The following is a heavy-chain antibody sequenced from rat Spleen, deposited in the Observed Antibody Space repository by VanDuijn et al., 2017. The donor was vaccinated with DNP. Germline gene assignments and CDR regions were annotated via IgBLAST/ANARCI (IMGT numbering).Heavy chain of an antibody. CDR2: VSSGGTT. J-gene: IGHJ2*01. V-gene: IGHV2S12*01. CDR1: GFSLTNYG. Sequence: QVQLKESGPGLVQPSQTLSLTCTVSGFSLTNYGVSWVRQPPGKGLEWIAAVSSGGTTYYSSALKSRLSISRDTSKSQIFLKMNSLQTEDTAIYFCTREAYLAGDYWGQGVMVTVSS. D-gene: IGHD2-1*01. CDR3: TREAYLAGDY.